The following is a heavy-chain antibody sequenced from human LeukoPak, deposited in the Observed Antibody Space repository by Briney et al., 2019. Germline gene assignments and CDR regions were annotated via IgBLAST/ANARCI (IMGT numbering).Heavy chain of an antibody. CDR3: ARQRSSGWYQGTPVEYDY. V-gene: IGHV5-51*01. J-gene: IGHJ4*02. CDR2: IYPGDSDT. D-gene: IGHD6-19*01. Sequence: GESLKISCKGSGYSFTSYRIGWVRQMPGKGLEWMGIIYPGDSDTRYSPSFQGQVTISADKSISTAYLQWSSLKASDTAMYYCARQRSSGWYQGTPVEYDYWGQGTLVTVSS. CDR1: GYSFTSYR.